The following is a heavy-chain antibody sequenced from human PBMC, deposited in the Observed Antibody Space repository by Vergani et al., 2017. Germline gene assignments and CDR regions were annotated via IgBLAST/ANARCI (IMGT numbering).Heavy chain of an antibody. J-gene: IGHJ5*02. Sequence: QVQLQQWGAGLLQPSETLSLTCAVYGGSFSGYYWSWIRQPPGKGLEWIGEINHSGSTNYNPSLKSRVTISVDTSKNQFSLKLSSVTAADTAVYYCARGGTPKGFYSAAYNWFDPCGQGTLVTVSS. CDR2: INHSGST. D-gene: IGHD4-11*01. CDR1: GGSFSGYY. CDR3: ARGGTPKGFYSAAYNWFDP. V-gene: IGHV4-34*01.